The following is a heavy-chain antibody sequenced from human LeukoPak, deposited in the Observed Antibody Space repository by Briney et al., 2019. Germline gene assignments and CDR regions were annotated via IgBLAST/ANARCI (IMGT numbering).Heavy chain of an antibody. CDR1: GDSMSDHY. J-gene: IGHJ6*03. V-gene: IGHV4-4*09. D-gene: IGHD3-10*01. CDR2: IYASGST. Sequence: SETLSLTCAVSGDSMSDHYWSWIRQPPGMTLEWIGYIYASGSTNYNPSLKGRVTISLDTSKNHFSLRLRSVTAADTALYYCARNYRKDYPDSGSSKYSHYIDVWGKGTTVTVSS. CDR3: ARNYRKDYPDSGSSKYSHYIDV.